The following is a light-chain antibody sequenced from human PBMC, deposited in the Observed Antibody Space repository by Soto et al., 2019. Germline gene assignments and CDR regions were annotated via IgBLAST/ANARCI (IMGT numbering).Light chain of an antibody. CDR3: QQYNSYPYT. CDR2: KAS. J-gene: IGKJ2*01. Sequence: DIQMTQSPSTLSASVGDRVTITCRASQSISSWLAWYQQKPGKAPKLLIYKASSLESGVPSRFSGSGSGTEFTLTISGLQPDDFATYYCQQYNSYPYTFXQGTKVDIK. CDR1: QSISSW. V-gene: IGKV1-5*03.